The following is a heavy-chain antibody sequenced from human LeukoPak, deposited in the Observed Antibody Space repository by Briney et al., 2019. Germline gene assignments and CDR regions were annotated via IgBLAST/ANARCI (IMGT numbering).Heavy chain of an antibody. Sequence: PSETLSLTCTVSGGSISSGDYYWSWIRQPPGKGLEWIGYIYYSGSTYYNPSLKSRVTISVDTSKNQFSLKLSSVTAADTAVYYCARSARRLRYFDWLSFWGQGTLVTVSS. J-gene: IGHJ4*02. CDR1: GGSISSGDYY. D-gene: IGHD3-9*01. CDR3: ARSARRLRYFDWLSF. CDR2: IYYSGST. V-gene: IGHV4-30-4*01.